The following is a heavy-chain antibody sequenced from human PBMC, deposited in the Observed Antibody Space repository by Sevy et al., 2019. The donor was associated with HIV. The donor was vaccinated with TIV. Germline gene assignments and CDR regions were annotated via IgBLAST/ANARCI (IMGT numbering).Heavy chain of an antibody. CDR2: VSSSSSTI. D-gene: IGHD3-3*01. CDR3: ARKAARKLRTIFGVDLTNDAFDI. J-gene: IGHJ3*02. V-gene: IGHV3-48*01. Sequence: GGSLRLSCAASGFTFSSYSMNWVRRAPVKGLEWVSYVSSSSSTIDYADSVKGRFTISRDNTKNSLYLQMNSLRAEDTAVYYCARKAARKLRTIFGVDLTNDAFDIWGQGTMVTVSS. CDR1: GFTFSSYS.